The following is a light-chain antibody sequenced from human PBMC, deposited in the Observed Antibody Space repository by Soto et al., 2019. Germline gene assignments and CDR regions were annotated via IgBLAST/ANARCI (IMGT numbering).Light chain of an antibody. CDR2: AAN. J-gene: IGKJ1*01. CDR1: QSISSY. Sequence: DIQMTQSPSSLSSSIGDRVTITCRASQSISSYLNWYEHKLGKAPKLLIYAANNLQSGVPSMFSGSGSGTDFTLTISSLQPEDFATYYCQQSYSLPRTFGQGTKVEIK. V-gene: IGKV1-39*01. CDR3: QQSYSLPRT.